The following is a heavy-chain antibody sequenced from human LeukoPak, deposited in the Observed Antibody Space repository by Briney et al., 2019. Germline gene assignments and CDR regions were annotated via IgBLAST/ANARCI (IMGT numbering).Heavy chain of an antibody. CDR3: ARRGHGYGSPFDY. J-gene: IGHJ4*02. Sequence: QPGGSLRLSCAASGFTVSSNYMNWVRQAPGKGPEWVSMIYPNGNTFYTDSVKGRFTISRDDSKNTLDLQMSSLRAEDTAVYYCARRGHGYGSPFDYWGQGTLVTVSS. CDR2: IYPNGNT. CDR1: GFTVSSNY. V-gene: IGHV3-66*04. D-gene: IGHD5-18*01.